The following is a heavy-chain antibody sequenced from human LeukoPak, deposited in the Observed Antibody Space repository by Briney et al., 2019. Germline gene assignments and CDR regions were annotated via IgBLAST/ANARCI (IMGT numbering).Heavy chain of an antibody. D-gene: IGHD1-26*01. CDR1: GFTFSSYA. J-gene: IGHJ3*02. V-gene: IGHV3-64*01. CDR2: ISSNGGST. CDR3: ARDFRSRNIVGATPDAFHI. Sequence: GGSLRLSCAASGFTFSSYAMHWVRQAPGKGLEYVSAISSNGGSTYYANSVKGRFTISRDNSKNTLYLQMGSLRAEDMAVYYCARDFRSRNIVGATPDAFHIWGQGTMVTVSS.